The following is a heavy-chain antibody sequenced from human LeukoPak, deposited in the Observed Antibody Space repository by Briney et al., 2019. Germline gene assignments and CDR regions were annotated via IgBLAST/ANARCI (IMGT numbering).Heavy chain of an antibody. Sequence: PGGSLRLSCAVSGFSFSNYWMHWVRQVPGKGLVWVSRISGHASSTSYADSVKGRFTISRDNAKNTLYLQMDSLSAEDTAVYYCARGISYYGRSGNHGYFDYWGQGTLVPVSS. D-gene: IGHD3-22*01. CDR1: GFSFSNYW. CDR2: ISGHASST. V-gene: IGHV3-74*01. J-gene: IGHJ4*02. CDR3: ARGISYYGRSGNHGYFDY.